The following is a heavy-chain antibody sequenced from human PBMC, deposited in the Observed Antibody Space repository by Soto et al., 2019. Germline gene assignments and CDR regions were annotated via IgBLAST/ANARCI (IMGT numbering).Heavy chain of an antibody. D-gene: IGHD2-15*01. V-gene: IGHV1-18*01. Sequence: ASVKVSCKASGYTFTSYGISWVRQAPGQGLEWMGWISAYNGNTNYAQKLQGRVTMTTDTSTSTAYMELRSLRSDDTAVYYCARECPVVVVVAATKAHYFDYWGQGTLVTVSS. CDR3: ARECPVVVVVAATKAHYFDY. CDR1: GYTFTSYG. J-gene: IGHJ4*02. CDR2: ISAYNGNT.